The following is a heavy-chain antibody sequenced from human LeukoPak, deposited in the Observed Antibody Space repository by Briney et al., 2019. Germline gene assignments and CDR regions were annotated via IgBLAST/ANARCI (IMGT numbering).Heavy chain of an antibody. CDR1: GFTFDDYG. CDR3: AREGYYGSGSYYLPAHYYYYHMDV. J-gene: IGHJ6*03. Sequence: GGSLRLSCAASGFTFDDYGMSWVRQAPGKGLEWVSGINWNGGSTGYADSVKGRFTISRDNAKNSLYLQMNSLRAEDTALYYCAREGYYGSGSYYLPAHYYYYHMDVWGKGTTVTVSS. V-gene: IGHV3-20*04. D-gene: IGHD3-10*01. CDR2: INWNGGST.